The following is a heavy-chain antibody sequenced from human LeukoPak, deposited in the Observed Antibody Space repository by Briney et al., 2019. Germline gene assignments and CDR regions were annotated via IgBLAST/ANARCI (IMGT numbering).Heavy chain of an antibody. CDR1: GFTFSSYG. CDR3: AKDLRGDSTYAFDI. D-gene: IGHD2-2*01. CDR2: IRYDGSNK. Sequence: GGSLRLSCAASGFTFSSYGMHWVRQAPGKGLEWVAFIRYDGSNKYYADSVKGRFTISRDNSKNTLYLQMNSLRAEDTAVYYCAKDLRGDSTYAFDIWGQGTMVTVSS. J-gene: IGHJ3*02. V-gene: IGHV3-30*02.